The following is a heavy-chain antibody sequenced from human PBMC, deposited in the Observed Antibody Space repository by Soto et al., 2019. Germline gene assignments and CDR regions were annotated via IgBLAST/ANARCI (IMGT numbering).Heavy chain of an antibody. CDR3: ARVVPGAEAWFGP. D-gene: IGHD2-2*01. J-gene: IGHJ5*02. V-gene: IGHV1-18*01. CDR1: GCTFSNYG. Sequence: ASVKVSGKTSGCTFSNYGITWVRQAPGQPLEWLGWISLYSDGTNYAQKFQGRVSMTTDTSTTAAYMELRSLRSDNTAVYYCARVVPGAEAWFGPWGQGTLVTVSS. CDR2: ISLYSDGT.